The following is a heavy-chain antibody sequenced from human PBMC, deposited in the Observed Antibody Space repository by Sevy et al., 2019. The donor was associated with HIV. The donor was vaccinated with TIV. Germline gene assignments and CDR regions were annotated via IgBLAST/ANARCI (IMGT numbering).Heavy chain of an antibody. CDR3: TTVGFPHWGSEAFDI. Sequence: GGCLRLSCAASGFTFSIIYMNWVRQSPGKGLEWVGRMKSKTDGGTIDYAAPVKDRFTMSRDDSQNTLYLQMNSLKADDTAVYYCTTVGFPHWGSEAFDIWGQGTMVTVSS. J-gene: IGHJ3*02. CDR2: MKSKTDGGTI. V-gene: IGHV3-15*01. CDR1: GFTFSIIY. D-gene: IGHD3-16*01.